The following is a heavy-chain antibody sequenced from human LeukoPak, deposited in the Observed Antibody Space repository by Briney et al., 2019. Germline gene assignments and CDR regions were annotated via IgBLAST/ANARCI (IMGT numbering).Heavy chain of an antibody. J-gene: IGHJ4*02. CDR3: AREGIRTMIVVVISEGYYFDY. Sequence: RASVKVSCKASGYTFTSYYMHWVRQPPGQGLEWMGIINPSGGSTSYAQKFQGRVTMTRDTSTSTVYMELSSLRSEDTAVYYCAREGIRTMIVVVISEGYYFDYWGQGTLVTVSS. D-gene: IGHD3-22*01. CDR2: INPSGGST. CDR1: GYTFTSYY. V-gene: IGHV1-46*01.